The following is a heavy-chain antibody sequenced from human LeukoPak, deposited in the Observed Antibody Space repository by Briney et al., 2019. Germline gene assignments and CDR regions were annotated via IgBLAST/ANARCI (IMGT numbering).Heavy chain of an antibody. CDR1: GGSLSSYY. J-gene: IGHJ5*02. V-gene: IGHV4-59*04. CDR2: VSHDGIT. Sequence: SETLSLTCTVSGGSLSSYYWAWIRQTPEQQLEWIGSVSHDGITKYSPSLGGRVSLSADTSKNAFFMEVHSVTAADSAIYYCARHTIFCSFINCSPFDPWGQGTLVTVSS. CDR3: ARHTIFCSFINCSPFDP. D-gene: IGHD3-3*01.